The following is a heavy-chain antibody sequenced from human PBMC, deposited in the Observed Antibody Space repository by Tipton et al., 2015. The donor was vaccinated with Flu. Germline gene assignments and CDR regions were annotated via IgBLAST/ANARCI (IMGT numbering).Heavy chain of an antibody. J-gene: IGHJ4*02. D-gene: IGHD6-19*01. CDR3: ARDRWEYSSGFDS. CDR1: GYYIRSGYY. CDR2: IAHTGTT. V-gene: IGHV4-38-2*02. Sequence: TLSLTCVVSGYYIRSGYYWGWIRQPPGKGLEWIGSIAHTGTTSYNPSLNSRIAISVDTSKNQFPLQLTSMTAADTAVYCCARDRWEYSSGFDSWGQGTLVAVSP.